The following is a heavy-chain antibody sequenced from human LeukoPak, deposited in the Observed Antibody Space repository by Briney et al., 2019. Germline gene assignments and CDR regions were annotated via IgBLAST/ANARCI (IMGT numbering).Heavy chain of an antibody. V-gene: IGHV4/OR15-8*01. Sequence: PSETLSLTCDVSDTSISNNWWSRVRQSPGKGLEWIGEIFHRGIPNYNPSLKSRVTMSIDTSKNQLSLNVNSVTAADTAVYYCARVMGASWFFYLDVWGKGTTVTVSS. CDR2: IFHRGIP. D-gene: IGHD3-16*02. CDR3: ARVMGASWFFYLDV. CDR1: DTSISNNW. J-gene: IGHJ6*04.